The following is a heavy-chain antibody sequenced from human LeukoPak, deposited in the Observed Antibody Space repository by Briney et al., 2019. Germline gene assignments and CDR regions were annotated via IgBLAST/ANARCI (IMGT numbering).Heavy chain of an antibody. CDR3: AKDISVDTTKGLMDV. CDR2: ISYVGRNK. CDR1: GLTFSRYG. D-gene: IGHD5-18*01. V-gene: IGHV3-30*18. Sequence: GGSLRLSCAASGLTFSRYGMHWVRQAPGKGLEWGAGISYVGRNKYYAGSVKGRFTISRDNSKITLYLQMNSLRAEDTAVYYCAKDISVDTTKGLMDVWGQGTTVTVSS. J-gene: IGHJ6*02.